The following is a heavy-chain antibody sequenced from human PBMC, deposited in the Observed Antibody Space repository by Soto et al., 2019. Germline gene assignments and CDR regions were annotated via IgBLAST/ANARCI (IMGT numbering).Heavy chain of an antibody. Sequence: PGGSLRRSXVAPGFTFSSYEMNWVRQAPGKGLEWVSYISSSGSTIYYADSVKGRFTISRDNSKNTLYLQMNSLRAEDTAVYYCAKVGKTYYYDSSGYYFVYWGQVTLFTVSS. CDR3: AKVGKTYYYDSSGYYFVY. V-gene: IGHV3-48*03. D-gene: IGHD3-22*01. CDR1: GFTFSSYE. J-gene: IGHJ4*02. CDR2: ISSSGSTI.